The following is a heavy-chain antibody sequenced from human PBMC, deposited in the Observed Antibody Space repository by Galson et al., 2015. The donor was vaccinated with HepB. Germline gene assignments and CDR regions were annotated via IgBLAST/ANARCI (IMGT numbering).Heavy chain of an antibody. CDR2: INSDGSTT. CDR1: GFTFSSYW. D-gene: IGHD3-16*01. Sequence: SLRLSCAASGFTFSSYWMHWVRQAPGKGLVWVSRINSDGSTTTYADSVKGRFTISRDNAKNTLYLQMNSLRAVDTAVYYCARVPLGVVPQSANWFDPWGQGTLVTVSS. CDR3: ARVPLGVVPQSANWFDP. J-gene: IGHJ5*02. V-gene: IGHV3-74*01.